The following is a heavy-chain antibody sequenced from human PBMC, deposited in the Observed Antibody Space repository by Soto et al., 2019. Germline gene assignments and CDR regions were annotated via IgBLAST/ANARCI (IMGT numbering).Heavy chain of an antibody. Sequence: QVQLVQSGAEVKKPGDSVKVSCKASGYTFIGYYIHWVRQAPGQGLEWMGWINPNSGGAKYSHKFKAWVTMTSDTSIITAYMELSRLKSDDTAVYYCARSGGGYELGYYWGQGTLVTVSS. J-gene: IGHJ4*02. CDR2: INPNSGGA. CDR3: ARSGGGYELGYY. CDR1: GYTFIGYY. V-gene: IGHV1-2*04. D-gene: IGHD5-12*01.